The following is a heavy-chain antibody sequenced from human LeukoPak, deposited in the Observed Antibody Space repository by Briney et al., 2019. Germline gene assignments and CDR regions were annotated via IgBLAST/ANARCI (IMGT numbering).Heavy chain of an antibody. CDR2: INQDASEI. D-gene: IGHD2-21*02. CDR1: GFTFSTYW. CDR3: TTDRDNSDWQKRFDS. J-gene: IGHJ4*02. Sequence: GGSLRLSCAASGFTFSTYWMNWYRQAPGKGLEWVGNINQDASEIDYVDSVRGRFTISRDNAKNSLHLQMNSLRAEDTAVYYCTTDRDNSDWQKRFDSWGQGTLVTVSS. V-gene: IGHV3-7*01.